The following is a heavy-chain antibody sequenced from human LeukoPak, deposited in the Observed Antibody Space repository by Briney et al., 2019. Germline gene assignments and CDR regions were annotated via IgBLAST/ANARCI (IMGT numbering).Heavy chain of an antibody. CDR2: ISSSSSYI. CDR1: GFTFSSYS. Sequence: GSLRLSCAASGFTFSSYSMNWVRQAPGKGLEWVSSISSSSSYIYYADSVKGRSTISRDNAKNSLYLQMNSLRAEDTAVYYCARDLPAIMIGYYFDCWGQGTLVTVSS. CDR3: ARDLPAIMIGYYFDC. D-gene: IGHD3-16*01. V-gene: IGHV3-21*01. J-gene: IGHJ4*02.